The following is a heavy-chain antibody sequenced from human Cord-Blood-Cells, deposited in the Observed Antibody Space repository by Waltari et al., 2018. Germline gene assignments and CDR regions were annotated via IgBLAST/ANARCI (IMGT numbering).Heavy chain of an antibody. CDR3: ARDLWTGTTDY. D-gene: IGHD1-7*01. CDR1: GFTFSDHY. CDR2: TRNKANSYTT. J-gene: IGHJ4*02. V-gene: IGHV3-72*01. Sequence: EVQLVESGGGLVQPGGSLRLSCAASGFTFSDHYMDWVRQAPGKGLEWVGRTRNKANSYTTEYAASVKGRFTISRDDSKSSLYLQMNSLKTEDTAVYYCARDLWTGTTDYWGQGTLVTVSS.